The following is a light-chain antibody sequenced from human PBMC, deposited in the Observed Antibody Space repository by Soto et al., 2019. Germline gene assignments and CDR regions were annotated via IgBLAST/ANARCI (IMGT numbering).Light chain of an antibody. CDR1: QSVLYSSNNKNY. V-gene: IGKV4-1*01. CDR3: QQYYSTLRT. Sequence: TLAPDSLAVSLGERATINCKSSQSVLYSSNNKNYLAWYQQKPGQPPKLLIYWASTRESGVPDRFSGSGSGTDFTLTISSLQAEDVAVYYCQQYYSTLRTFGQGTKVEIK. J-gene: IGKJ1*01. CDR2: WAS.